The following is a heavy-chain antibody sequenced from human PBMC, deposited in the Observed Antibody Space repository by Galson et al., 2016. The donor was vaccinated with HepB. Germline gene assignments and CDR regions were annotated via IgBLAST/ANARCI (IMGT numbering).Heavy chain of an antibody. CDR1: GYSFTSHW. CDR3: AASISRDFDY. J-gene: IGHJ4*02. Sequence: QSGAEVKKPGESLKISCQGSGYSFTSHWIGWVRQMPGKGLEWMGIIFPGYSNTRYSPSFQGQVTISADRSISTAYLQWSSLKASDTAIYYCAASISRDFDYWCQGTLATVSS. D-gene: IGHD2-2*02. CDR2: IFPGYSNT. V-gene: IGHV5-51*01.